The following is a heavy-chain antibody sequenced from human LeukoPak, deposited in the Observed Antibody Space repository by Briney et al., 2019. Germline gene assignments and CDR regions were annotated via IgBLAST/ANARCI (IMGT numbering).Heavy chain of an antibody. CDR1: GGSISSGGYS. CDR3: ARGRPWDSSWYANFDY. J-gene: IGHJ4*02. D-gene: IGHD6-13*01. Sequence: SETLSLTCAVPGGSISSGGYSWSWIRQPPGKGLEWIGYIYHSGSTYYNPSLKSRVTISVDRSKNQFSLKLSSVTAADTAVYYCARGRPWDSSWYANFDYWGQGTLVTVSS. V-gene: IGHV4-30-2*01. CDR2: IYHSGST.